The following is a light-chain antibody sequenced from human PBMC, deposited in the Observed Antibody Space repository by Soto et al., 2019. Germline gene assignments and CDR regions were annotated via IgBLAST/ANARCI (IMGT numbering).Light chain of an antibody. Sequence: EILLTQSPGTLSLSPGDRATLSCRASQSLSNSFLAWYQQKPGQTPRLLISGASIRATDIPDRFSGSGSGTDFTLTISRLEPEDFEVYFCQQYGRLPLSFGGGTKVEIK. CDR3: QQYGRLPLS. J-gene: IGKJ4*01. CDR2: GAS. V-gene: IGKV3-20*01. CDR1: QSLSNSF.